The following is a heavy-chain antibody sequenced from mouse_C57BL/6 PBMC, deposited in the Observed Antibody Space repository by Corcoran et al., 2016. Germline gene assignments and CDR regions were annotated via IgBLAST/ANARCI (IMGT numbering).Heavy chain of an antibody. CDR3: ERGRYGWFAY. CDR2: IYPGSGNT. Sequence: QVQLKQSGAELVRPGASVKLSCKGSGYTFTYYYISWVKQRPGQGLEWIARIYPGSGNTYYNEKFKGKATLPAEKYSSTVYMQLSSLTSEDSAVYFCERGRYGWFAYWGQGTLVTVSA. V-gene: IGHV1-76*01. CDR1: GYTFTYYY. D-gene: IGHD2-14*01. J-gene: IGHJ3*01.